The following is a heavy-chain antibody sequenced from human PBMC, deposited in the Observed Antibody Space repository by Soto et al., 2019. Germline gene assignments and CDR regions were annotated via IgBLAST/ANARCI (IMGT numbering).Heavy chain of an antibody. CDR2: ISSSSSTI. V-gene: IGHV3-48*02. CDR3: ARDRSGSYLNWFDP. CDR1: GFTFSSYS. D-gene: IGHD1-26*01. Sequence: GSLRLSCAASGFTFSSYSMNWVRQAPGKGLGWVSYISSSSSTIYYADSVKGRFTISRDNAKNSLYLQMNSLRDEDTAVYYCARDRSGSYLNWFDPWGQGTLVTVSS. J-gene: IGHJ5*02.